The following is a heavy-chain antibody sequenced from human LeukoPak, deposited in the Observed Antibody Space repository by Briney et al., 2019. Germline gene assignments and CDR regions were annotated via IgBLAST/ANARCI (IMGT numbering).Heavy chain of an antibody. CDR1: GGSLSSYY. Sequence: SETLSLTCTVSGGSLSSYYWNWIRQPPGKGLEWIGYIYYSGSTNYNPSLKSRVTISVDTSKNQFSLKLSSVTAADTAVYYCARQGSLGTSGYNYWGQGTLVTVSS. V-gene: IGHV4-59*08. D-gene: IGHD3-22*01. J-gene: IGHJ4*02. CDR3: ARQGSLGTSGYNY. CDR2: IYYSGST.